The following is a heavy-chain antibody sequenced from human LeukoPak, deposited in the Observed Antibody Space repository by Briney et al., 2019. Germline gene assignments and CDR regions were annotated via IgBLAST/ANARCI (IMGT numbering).Heavy chain of an antibody. D-gene: IGHD3-10*01. Sequence: GGSLRLSCAASGFTVSSNYMSWVRQAPGKGLEWVSVIYSGGSTYYADSVKGRFTISRDNSKNTVYLLMNSLRAEDTAVYYCARDHYPSGSRAFDIWGQGTMVTVSS. CDR1: GFTVSSNY. V-gene: IGHV3-53*01. CDR3: ARDHYPSGSRAFDI. CDR2: IYSGGST. J-gene: IGHJ3*02.